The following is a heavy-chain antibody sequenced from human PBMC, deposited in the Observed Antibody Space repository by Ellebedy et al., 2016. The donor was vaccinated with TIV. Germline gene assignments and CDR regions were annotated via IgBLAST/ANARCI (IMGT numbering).Heavy chain of an antibody. V-gene: IGHV4-59*01. D-gene: IGHD2-21*01. Sequence: MPSETLSLTCSVSGGSISAYYWTWIRQPPGKGLAWIGYIFYTGSTDYNPSLKSRVTISVDTSKNEFSLKLRSVTAADTAMYYCARVVRGWFNPWGQGTLVTVSS. CDR2: IFYTGST. J-gene: IGHJ5*02. CDR1: GGSISAYY. CDR3: ARVVRGWFNP.